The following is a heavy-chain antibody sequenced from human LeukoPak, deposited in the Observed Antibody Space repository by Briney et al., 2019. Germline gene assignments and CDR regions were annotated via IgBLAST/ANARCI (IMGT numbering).Heavy chain of an antibody. V-gene: IGHV5-51*01. CDR1: GYSFTNYW. D-gene: IGHD3/OR15-3a*01. Sequence: PGESLKISCKDSGYSFTNYWIAWVRQMPGKGLEWMGVIFPADSDTTYSPSFQGQVTISADKSISTAYLQWNSLKASDTAMYYCARYYFWTGSYFFDYWGQGTLVTVSS. CDR3: ARYYFWTGSYFFDY. CDR2: IFPADSDT. J-gene: IGHJ4*02.